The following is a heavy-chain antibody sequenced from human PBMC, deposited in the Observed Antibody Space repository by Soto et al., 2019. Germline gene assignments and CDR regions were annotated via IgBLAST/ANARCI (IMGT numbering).Heavy chain of an antibody. J-gene: IGHJ4*02. V-gene: IGHV3-30-3*01. CDR2: ISYDGSNK. CDR1: GFTFSSYA. Sequence: QVQLVESGGGVVQPGRSLRLSCAASGFTFSSYAMHWVRQAPGQGLVWVAVISYDGSNKYYADSVKGRFTISRDNSKNTLYLQMNSLRAEDTAVYYCARAYEGDYFDYWGQGTLVTVSS. D-gene: IGHD3-16*01. CDR3: ARAYEGDYFDY.